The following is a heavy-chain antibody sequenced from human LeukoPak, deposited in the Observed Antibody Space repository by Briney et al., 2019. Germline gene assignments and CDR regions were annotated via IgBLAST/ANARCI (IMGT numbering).Heavy chain of an antibody. D-gene: IGHD3-3*01. Sequence: ASVKVSCKASGYTFTSYAMNWVRQAPGQGLEWMGWINTNTGNPTYAQGFTGRFVFSLDTSVSTAYLQISSLKAEDTAVYYCAREFYYDFWSGRSGHDAFDIWGQGTMVTVSS. CDR2: INTNTGNP. V-gene: IGHV7-4-1*02. CDR1: GYTFTSYA. CDR3: AREFYYDFWSGRSGHDAFDI. J-gene: IGHJ3*02.